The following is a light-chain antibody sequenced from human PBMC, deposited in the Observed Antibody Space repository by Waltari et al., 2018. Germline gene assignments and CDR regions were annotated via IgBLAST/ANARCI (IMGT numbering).Light chain of an antibody. CDR1: SSTVGGNP. CDR3: ASWDDTLNGPV. CDR2: NNN. Sequence: QSVLTQPPSASGATGQRVTISCSASSSTVGGNPVSWYQQLTGTAPKLLIRNNNRRPSGVPKRFSGSKSGTSASLAISGLQSEDEAYYYCASWDDTLNGPVFGGGTKLTVL. V-gene: IGLV1-44*01. J-gene: IGLJ3*02.